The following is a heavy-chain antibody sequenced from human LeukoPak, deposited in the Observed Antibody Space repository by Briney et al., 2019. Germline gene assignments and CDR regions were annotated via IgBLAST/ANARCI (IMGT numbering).Heavy chain of an antibody. J-gene: IGHJ3*02. CDR1: GYTFTGYY. CDR2: INPNSGGT. D-gene: IGHD2-2*01. Sequence: ASVKVSCKASGYTFTGYYMHWVRQAPGQGLEWMGWINPNSGGTNYAQKFQGRVTMTRDTSISTAYMELSRLRSDDTAVYYCAREVVVPAPGAFDIWGQGTMVTVSS. V-gene: IGHV1-2*02. CDR3: AREVVVPAPGAFDI.